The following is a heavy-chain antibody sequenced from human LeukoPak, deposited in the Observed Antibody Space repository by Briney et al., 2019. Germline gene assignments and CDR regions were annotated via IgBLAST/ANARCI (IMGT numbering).Heavy chain of an antibody. D-gene: IGHD3-16*01. V-gene: IGHV1-18*01. CDR1: GYTFTSYG. CDR2: INAYNGNT. CDR3: ARGGPAARLITFGGVTDY. J-gene: IGHJ4*02. Sequence: ASVKVSCKASGYTFTSYGISWVRQAPGQGLEWMGWINAYNGNTIYAQKLQGRVTMTTDTSTSTAYMELRNLRSDDTAVYYCARGGPAARLITFGGVTDYWGQGTLVTVSS.